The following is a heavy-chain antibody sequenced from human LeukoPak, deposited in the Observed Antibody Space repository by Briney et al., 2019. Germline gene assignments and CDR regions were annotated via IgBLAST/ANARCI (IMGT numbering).Heavy chain of an antibody. CDR2: IKQDGSEK. V-gene: IGHV3-7*03. CDR3: ARSNWNEAFDI. Sequence: GGSLRLSCAASGFTFSSYWMSWVRQAPGKGLEWVANIKQDGSEKYYVDSVKGRFTISRDNAKNSLHLQMNSLRAEDTAVYYCARSNWNEAFDIWGQGTMVTVSS. D-gene: IGHD1-1*01. J-gene: IGHJ3*02. CDR1: GFTFSSYW.